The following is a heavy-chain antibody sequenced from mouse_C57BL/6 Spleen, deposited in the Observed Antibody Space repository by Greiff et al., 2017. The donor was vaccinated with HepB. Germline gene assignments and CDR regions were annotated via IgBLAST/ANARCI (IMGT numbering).Heavy chain of an antibody. V-gene: IGHV5-17*01. CDR3: ARQPWFAY. Sequence: EVKVEESGGGLVKPGGSLKLSCAASGFTFSDYGMHWVRQAPEKGLEWVAYISSGSSTIYYADTVKGRFTISRDNAKNTLFLQRTSLRSEDTAMYYCARQPWFAYWGQGTLVTVSA. CDR2: ISSGSSTI. CDR1: GFTFSDYG. J-gene: IGHJ3*01.